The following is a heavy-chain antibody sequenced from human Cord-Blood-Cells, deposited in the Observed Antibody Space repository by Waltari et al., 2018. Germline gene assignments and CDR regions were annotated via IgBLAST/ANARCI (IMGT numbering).Heavy chain of an antibody. Sequence: QVQLQQWGAGLLKPSETLSLTCAVYGGSFSGYYWSWTRQPPGKGLGWIGEINHSGSTNYNPSLKSRVTISVDTSKNQFSLKLSSVTAADTAVYYCARVSVQNYDFWSGYYRCVFDYWGQGTLVTVSS. CDR1: GGSFSGYY. CDR2: INHSGST. V-gene: IGHV4-34*01. J-gene: IGHJ4*02. CDR3: ARVSVQNYDFWSGYYRCVFDY. D-gene: IGHD3-3*01.